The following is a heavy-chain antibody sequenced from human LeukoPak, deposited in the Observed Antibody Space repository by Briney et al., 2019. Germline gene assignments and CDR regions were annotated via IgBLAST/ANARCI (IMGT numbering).Heavy chain of an antibody. CDR2: ISASGGST. V-gene: IGHV3-23*01. J-gene: IGHJ4*02. CDR1: GFTFNSYV. D-gene: IGHD2-8*01. CDR3: AREMVYAARAYFDY. Sequence: PGGSLRLSCAASGFTFNSYVITWVRQAPGKGLEWASTISASGGSTYYADSVKGRFTISRDNSKNTLYLQMNSLRADDTAVYYCAREMVYAARAYFDYWGQGTLVTVPS.